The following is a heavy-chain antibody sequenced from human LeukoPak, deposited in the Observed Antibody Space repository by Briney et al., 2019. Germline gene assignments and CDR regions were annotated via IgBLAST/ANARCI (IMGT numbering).Heavy chain of an antibody. J-gene: IGHJ4*02. V-gene: IGHV3-74*01. Sequence: GGSLRLSCEPSGFPFSSYWMLWVRQAPGKGLESVSRINTDGTVTTYADSVKGRFTVSRDNADNTMFLQMNSVRDEDTAVYYCATKQWLAPPPDSWGQGTPVTVSS. CDR2: INTDGTVT. CDR3: ATKQWLAPPPDS. CDR1: GFPFSSYW. D-gene: IGHD6-19*01.